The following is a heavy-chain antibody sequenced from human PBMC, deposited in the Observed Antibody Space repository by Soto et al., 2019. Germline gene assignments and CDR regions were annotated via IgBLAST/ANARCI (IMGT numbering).Heavy chain of an antibody. CDR2: IRSKAYGGTT. J-gene: IGHJ6*02. D-gene: IGHD6-13*01. CDR1: GFTFSDYA. CDR3: TRGDGSSWYGMDV. V-gene: IGHV3-49*03. Sequence: GGSLRLSCTASGFTFSDYAMSWFRQAPGKGLEWVGFIRSKAYGGTTEYAASVKGRFTISRDDSKSIAYLQMNSLKTEDTAVYYCTRGDGSSWYGMDVWGQGTTVTFSS.